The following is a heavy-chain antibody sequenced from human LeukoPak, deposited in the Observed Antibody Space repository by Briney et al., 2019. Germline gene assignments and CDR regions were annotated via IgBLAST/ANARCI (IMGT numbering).Heavy chain of an antibody. D-gene: IGHD4/OR15-4a*01. V-gene: IGHV1-46*01. Sequence: ASVKVSCKASGYTFTSYYTHWVRQAPGQGLEWMGIINPSGGSTSYAQKFQGRVTMTRGTSTSTVYMELSSLRSEDTAVYYCARGPVLTWFDPWGQGTLVTVSS. CDR2: INPSGGST. CDR1: GYTFTSYY. CDR3: ARGPVLTWFDP. J-gene: IGHJ5*02.